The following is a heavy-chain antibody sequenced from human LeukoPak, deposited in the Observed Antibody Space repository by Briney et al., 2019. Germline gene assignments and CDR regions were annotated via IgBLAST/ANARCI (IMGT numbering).Heavy chain of an antibody. D-gene: IGHD3-10*01. CDR2: ISSSSGSTI. J-gene: IGHJ4*02. CDR1: GFTFSSYM. Sequence: GGSLRLSCAASGFTFSSYMMNWVRQAPGKGLEWISSISSSSGSTIYYADSVKGRFTISGDNAKNSLYLQMNSLRAEDTAVYYCARGNVLLWFGELRGIDYWGQGTLVTVSS. CDR3: ARGNVLLWFGELRGIDY. V-gene: IGHV3-48*04.